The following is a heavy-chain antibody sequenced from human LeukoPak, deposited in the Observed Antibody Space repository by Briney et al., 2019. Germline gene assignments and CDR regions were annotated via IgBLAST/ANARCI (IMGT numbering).Heavy chain of an antibody. CDR1: AFTFSNYW. V-gene: IGHV3-7*01. CDR2: IKQDGSVK. J-gene: IGHJ4*02. Sequence: GGSLRLSCAASAFTFSNYWMSWVRQAPGKGLQWVASIKQDGSVKYYVDSVKGRFTISRDNAKNSLYLQMNSLRAEDTAVYYCARAGQPLDYWGQGTLVTVSS. CDR3: ARAGQPLDY. D-gene: IGHD3-10*01.